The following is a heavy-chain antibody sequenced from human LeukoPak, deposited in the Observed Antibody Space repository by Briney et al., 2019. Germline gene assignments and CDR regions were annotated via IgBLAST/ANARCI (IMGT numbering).Heavy chain of an antibody. CDR3: ARSGYSGYEFDH. J-gene: IGHJ4*02. V-gene: IGHV3-48*02. CDR1: GFTFSTYR. D-gene: IGHD5-12*01. CDR2: ISSSSSIT. Sequence: GGSLRLSCAVSGFTFSTYRMNWVRQAPGMGLEWVSYISSSSSITYYADSVKGRFTISRGNAKNSLFLRMDSLRDEDTAVYYCARSGYSGYEFDHWGQGTRVTVSS.